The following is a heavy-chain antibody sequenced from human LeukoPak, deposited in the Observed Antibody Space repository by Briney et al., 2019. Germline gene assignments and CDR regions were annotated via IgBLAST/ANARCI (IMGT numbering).Heavy chain of an antibody. Sequence: SVKVSCKASGGTFSSYAISWVRQAPGQGLEWMGGIIPIFGTANYAQKFQGRVTITTDESTSTAYMELSSLRSEDTAVYYCARDQVAPIITMVRGVISASDIWGQGTMVTVSS. J-gene: IGHJ3*02. CDR2: IIPIFGTA. V-gene: IGHV1-69*05. CDR3: ARDQVAPIITMVRGVISASDI. CDR1: GGTFSSYA. D-gene: IGHD3-10*01.